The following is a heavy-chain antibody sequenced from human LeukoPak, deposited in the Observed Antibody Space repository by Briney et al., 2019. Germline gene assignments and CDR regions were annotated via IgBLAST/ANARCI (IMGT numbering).Heavy chain of an antibody. CDR1: GYTFTGYY. J-gene: IGHJ5*02. Sequence: GASVKVSCQASGYTFTGYYKHWVRQAPGQGLEWMGWINPNSGGTNYAQKFQGRVTMTRDTSISTAYMELSRLRSDDTAVYYCARERVTTIIRFDPWGQGTLVTVSS. V-gene: IGHV1-2*02. D-gene: IGHD4-17*01. CDR2: INPNSGGT. CDR3: ARERVTTIIRFDP.